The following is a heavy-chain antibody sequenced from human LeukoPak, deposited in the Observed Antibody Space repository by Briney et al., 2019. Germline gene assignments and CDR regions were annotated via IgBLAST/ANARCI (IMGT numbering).Heavy chain of an antibody. V-gene: IGHV3-30*03. CDR2: VSYDGSNK. Sequence: GGSLRLSCAASGFTFSSYGMHWVRQAPGKGLEWVAVVSYDGSNKYYADSVKGRFTISRDNSKNTLYLQMNSLRTEDTAVYYCARGVTDDSTYYDFWSGYYYYFDYWGQGTLVTVSS. J-gene: IGHJ4*02. D-gene: IGHD3-3*01. CDR1: GFTFSSYG. CDR3: ARGVTDDSTYYDFWSGYYYYFDY.